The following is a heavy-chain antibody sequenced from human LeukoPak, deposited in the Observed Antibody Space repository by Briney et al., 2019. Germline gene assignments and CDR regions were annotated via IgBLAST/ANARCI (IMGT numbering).Heavy chain of an antibody. CDR3: LRGGPKWYFDL. V-gene: IGHV3-21*01. J-gene: IGHJ2*01. CDR1: GFDFSYHV. Sequence: GGSLRLSCAASGFDFSYHVMNWVRQAPGKGLEWVSSITGSGNYYADSVRGRFTISRDNARNSLYLQMNGLRAEDTAVYYCLRGGPKWYFDLWGRGTLVTVSS. CDR2: ITGSGNY.